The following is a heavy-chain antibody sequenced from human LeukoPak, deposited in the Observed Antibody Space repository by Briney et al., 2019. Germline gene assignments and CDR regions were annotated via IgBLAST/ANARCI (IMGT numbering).Heavy chain of an antibody. J-gene: IGHJ6*02. V-gene: IGHV3-23*01. CDR1: GFTFSSFA. D-gene: IGHD3-3*01. Sequence: PGGSLRLSCAASGFTFSSFAMGWVRQAPGKGLEWVSGINDGGGSTYYADSVKGRFTISRDNSKNTLYLQMNSLRAEDTAVYYCARDASHDFWGGYPAPPYYYYGMDVWGQGTTVTVSS. CDR3: ARDASHDFWGGYPAPPYYYYGMDV. CDR2: INDGGGST.